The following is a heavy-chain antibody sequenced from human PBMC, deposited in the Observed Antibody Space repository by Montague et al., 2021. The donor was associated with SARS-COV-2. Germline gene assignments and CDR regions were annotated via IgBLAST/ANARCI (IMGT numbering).Heavy chain of an antibody. V-gene: IGHV4-4*07. J-gene: IGHJ6*02. CDR1: GVAINKFH. D-gene: IGHD3-22*01. CDR3: ARDMSSGDGMDV. Sequence: SQTLSLTCTVSGVAINKFHWSWIRQPAGKGLEWIGRMYDRGSTDYSPSLKSRVTMSVDTSKNRLSLRLKSVTAADTAVYYCARDMSSGDGMDVWGQGTTVTGS. CDR2: MYDRGST.